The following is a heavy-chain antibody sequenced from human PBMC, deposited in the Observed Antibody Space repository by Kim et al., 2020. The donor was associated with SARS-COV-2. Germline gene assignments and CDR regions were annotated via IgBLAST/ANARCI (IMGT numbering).Heavy chain of an antibody. CDR2: IYYSGST. CDR1: GGSISSGGYY. Sequence: SETLSLTCTVSGGSISSGGYYWSGIRQHPGKGLEWIGYIYYSGSTYYNPSLKSRVTISVDTSKNQFSLKLSSVTAADTAVYYCARASSITIFGVVLHFDYWGQGTLVTVSS. D-gene: IGHD3-3*01. J-gene: IGHJ4*02. CDR3: ARASSITIFGVVLHFDY. V-gene: IGHV4-31*03.